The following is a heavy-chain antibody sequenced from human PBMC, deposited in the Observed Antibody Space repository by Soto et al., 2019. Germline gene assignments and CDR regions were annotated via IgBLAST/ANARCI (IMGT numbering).Heavy chain of an antibody. V-gene: IGHV3-30-3*01. Sequence: VPLVESGGGVVQPGRSLRLSCAASGFTFSSYAMHWVRQAPGKGLEWVAVISYDGSNKYYADSVKGRFTISRDNSKNTRSLQMNSPSAEDTAVYYCAVIDSSGYFDWGQRTLVAVSS. CDR3: AVIDSSGYFD. CDR2: ISYDGSNK. CDR1: GFTFSSYA. D-gene: IGHD3-22*01. J-gene: IGHJ4*02.